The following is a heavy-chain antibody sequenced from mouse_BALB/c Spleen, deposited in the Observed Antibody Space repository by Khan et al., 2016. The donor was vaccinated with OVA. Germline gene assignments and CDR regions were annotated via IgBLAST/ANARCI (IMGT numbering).Heavy chain of an antibody. D-gene: IGHD2-14*01. J-gene: IGHJ3*01. V-gene: IGHV3-8*02. Sequence: EVQLQESGPSLVKPSQTLSLTCSVTGDSITSGYWCWIRKFPGNKLEYMGYILYRGSTSYNPQLKSHIAITRHTAQNQYYLQLNSVTTEDTATYYCARSTYRYAFAYWGQGTLVTVSA. CDR2: ILYRGST. CDR3: ARSTYRYAFAY. CDR1: GDSITSGY.